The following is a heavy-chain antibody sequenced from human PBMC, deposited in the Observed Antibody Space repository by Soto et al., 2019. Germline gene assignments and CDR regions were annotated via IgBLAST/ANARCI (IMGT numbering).Heavy chain of an antibody. CDR2: INHSGST. D-gene: IGHD5-12*01. Sequence: PSETLSLTCAVYGGSFSGYYWSWIRQPPGKGLEWIGEINHSGSTNYNPSLKSRVTISVDTPKNQFSLKLSSVTAADTAVYYCGRGQGDGYNFVYSYWGKGTLVTVSS. CDR1: GGSFSGYY. V-gene: IGHV4-34*01. J-gene: IGHJ4*02. CDR3: GRGQGDGYNFVYSY.